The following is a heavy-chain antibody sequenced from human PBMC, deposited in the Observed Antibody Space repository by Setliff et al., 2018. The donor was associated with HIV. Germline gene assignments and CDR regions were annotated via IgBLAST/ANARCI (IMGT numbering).Heavy chain of an antibody. V-gene: IGHV4-38-2*02. CDR3: ARQSSGYAPGPFDY. CDR1: GSFINSDY. D-gene: IGHD5-12*01. Sequence: PSETLSLTCTVSGSFINSDYWGWIRQPPGKGLEWIGSIYHSATTYYNPSLWGRVTISIDTSKNQFSLKLSSVTAADTAVYYCARQSSGYAPGPFDYWGQGILVTVSS. J-gene: IGHJ4*02. CDR2: IYHSATT.